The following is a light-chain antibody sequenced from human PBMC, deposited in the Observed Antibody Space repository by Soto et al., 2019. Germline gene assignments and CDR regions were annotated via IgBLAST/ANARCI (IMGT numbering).Light chain of an antibody. CDR2: YAS. CDR3: QQYGSSTLT. CDR1: QRVISSS. V-gene: IGKV3-20*01. Sequence: EIWLTQSPGTLSLSPGERATLSCGASQRVISSSLAWYQQKPGQSPRLLISYASSRTTGIPERLSGSGYGTDLTITISRMETEDFEVYYCQQYGSSTLTFGGGTKVDI. J-gene: IGKJ4*01.